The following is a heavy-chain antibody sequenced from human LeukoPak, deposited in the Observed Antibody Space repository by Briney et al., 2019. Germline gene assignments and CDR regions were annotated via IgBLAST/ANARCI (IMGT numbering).Heavy chain of an antibody. D-gene: IGHD6-19*01. V-gene: IGHV3-23*01. Sequence: PGGSLRLSCAASGLTFRNYAMSWVRQAPGKGLEWVSGISGSGGSTYYADSVKGRFTISRDNFKNTLYLQMNSLRPEDTAVYYCAKAHTDGSSGWLGSLNYWGQGTLVTVSS. CDR3: AKAHTDGSSGWLGSLNY. J-gene: IGHJ4*02. CDR2: ISGSGGST. CDR1: GLTFRNYA.